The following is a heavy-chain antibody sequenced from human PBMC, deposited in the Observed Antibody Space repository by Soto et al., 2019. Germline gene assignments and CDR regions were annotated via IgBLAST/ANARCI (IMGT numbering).Heavy chain of an antibody. V-gene: IGHV4-38-2*01. J-gene: IGHJ6*02. CDR2: IYHSGST. CDR1: GYSISSGYY. D-gene: IGHD3-10*01. CDR3: ARVGGYCMDV. Sequence: SETLSLTCAVSGYSISSGYYWGWIRQPPGKGLEWIGSIYHSGSTYNNPSLKSRVTISVDTSKNQFSLKLSSVTAADTAVYYCARVGGYCMDVWGQGTTVTV.